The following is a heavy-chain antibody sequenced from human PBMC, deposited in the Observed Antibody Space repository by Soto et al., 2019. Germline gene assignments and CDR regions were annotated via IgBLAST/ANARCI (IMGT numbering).Heavy chain of an antibody. CDR1: GFTFSSYD. CDR2: IGTAGDT. D-gene: IGHD3-9*01. CDR3: ARGPLRYGPPPGMDV. V-gene: IGHV3-13*01. Sequence: EVQLVESGGGLVQPGGSLRLSCAASGFTFSSYDMHWARQATGKGLEWVSAIGTAGDTYYPGSVKGRFTISRENAKNSLYLQMNSLRAEDTAVYYCARGPLRYGPPPGMDVWGQGTTVTVSS. J-gene: IGHJ6*02.